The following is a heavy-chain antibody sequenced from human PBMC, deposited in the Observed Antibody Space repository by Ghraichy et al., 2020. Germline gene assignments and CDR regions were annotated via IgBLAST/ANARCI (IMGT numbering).Heavy chain of an antibody. CDR2: ISSSSNNI. CDR1: GFTFSSYS. D-gene: IGHD5-18*01. J-gene: IGHJ6*02. Sequence: LSLTCPASGFTFSSYSINWVRQAPGKGLEWVSSISSSSNNIYYADSVKGRFTISRDNANNSLYLHMNRLRAEDTAVYFCARGSPGAAMVSYYGMDVWGQGTTVTVSS. CDR3: ARGSPGAAMVSYYGMDV. V-gene: IGHV3-21*01.